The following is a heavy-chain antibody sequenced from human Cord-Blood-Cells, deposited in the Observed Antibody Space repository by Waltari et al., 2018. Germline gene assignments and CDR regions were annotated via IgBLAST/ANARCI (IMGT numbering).Heavy chain of an antibody. D-gene: IGHD3-3*01. J-gene: IGHJ4*02. V-gene: IGHV3-9*03. CDR3: AKDRGGSYDFWSGYYFDY. CDR2: ISWNSGSI. Sequence: EVQLVESGGGLVQPGRSLRLSCAASGFTLEEYAMHWVRKAPGKGLGRVSGISWNSGSIGYADSVKGRFTISRDNAKNSLYLQMNSLRAEDMALYYCAKDRGGSYDFWSGYYFDYWGQGTLVTVSS. CDR1: GFTLEEYA.